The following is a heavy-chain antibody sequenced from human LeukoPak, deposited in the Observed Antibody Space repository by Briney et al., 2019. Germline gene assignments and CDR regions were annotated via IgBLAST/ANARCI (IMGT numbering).Heavy chain of an antibody. CDR1: GFTISSYW. J-gene: IGHJ4*02. Sequence: GGSLRLSCAASGFTISSYWMNWVRQAPGKGLEWVAVISYDGSNKYYADSVKGRFTISRDNSKNTLYLQMNSLRAEDTAVYYCVRPFDYWGQGTLVTVSS. CDR2: ISYDGSNK. CDR3: VRPFDY. V-gene: IGHV3-30-3*01.